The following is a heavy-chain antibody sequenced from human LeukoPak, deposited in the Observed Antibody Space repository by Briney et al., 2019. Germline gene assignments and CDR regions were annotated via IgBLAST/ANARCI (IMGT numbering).Heavy chain of an antibody. CDR2: INTNTGNP. CDR1: GYTFTRYT. CDR3: ARDYNSASAY. D-gene: IGHD2/OR15-2a*01. Sequence: ASVKVSCKASGYTFTRYTMTWVRQAPGQGLEWMGWINTNTGNPTYAQGFTGRFVFSLDTSASTAYLQISSLKAEDSGVYYCARDYNSASAYWGQGTLVTVSS. J-gene: IGHJ4*02. V-gene: IGHV7-4-1*02.